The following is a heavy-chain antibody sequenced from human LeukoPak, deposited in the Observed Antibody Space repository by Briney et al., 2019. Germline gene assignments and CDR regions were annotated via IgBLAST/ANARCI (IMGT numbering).Heavy chain of an antibody. CDR2: IYSGGST. J-gene: IGHJ4*02. Sequence: GGSLRLSCAASGFTVSSNYMSWVRQAPGKGLEWVSVIYSGGSTYYADSVKGRFTITRDNSKNTLYLQMNSLRAEDTAVYYCASSSYGDYTFDYWGQGTLITVS. D-gene: IGHD4-17*01. V-gene: IGHV3-53*01. CDR1: GFTVSSNY. CDR3: ASSSYGDYTFDY.